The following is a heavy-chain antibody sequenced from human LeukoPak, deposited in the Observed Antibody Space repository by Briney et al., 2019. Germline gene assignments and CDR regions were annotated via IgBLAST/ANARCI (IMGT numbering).Heavy chain of an antibody. J-gene: IGHJ4*02. CDR2: ISSSSSTI. D-gene: IGHD2/OR15-2a*01. CDR3: ARDWFHAIDY. CDR1: GFTFSSYS. V-gene: IGHV3-48*01. Sequence: GGSLRLSCAASGFTFSSYSMNWVRQAPGKGLEWVSYISSSSSTIYYADSVKGRFTISRDNAKNSLYLQMDSLRAEDTAVYYCARDWFHAIDYWGQGTLVTVSS.